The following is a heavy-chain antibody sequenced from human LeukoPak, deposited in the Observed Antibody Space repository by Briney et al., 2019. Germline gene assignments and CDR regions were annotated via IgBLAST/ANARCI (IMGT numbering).Heavy chain of an antibody. CDR3: ARVPPRSWDSSGWYGFDY. D-gene: IGHD6-19*01. Sequence: GGSLRLSCAASGFAFSSYHMNWVRQAPGKGLEWVSYISSSSSTIYYADSVKGRFTISRDNAKNSLYLQMNSLRAEDTAVYYCARVPPRSWDSSGWYGFDYWGQGTLVTVSP. V-gene: IGHV3-48*01. CDR1: GFAFSSYH. CDR2: ISSSSSTI. J-gene: IGHJ4*02.